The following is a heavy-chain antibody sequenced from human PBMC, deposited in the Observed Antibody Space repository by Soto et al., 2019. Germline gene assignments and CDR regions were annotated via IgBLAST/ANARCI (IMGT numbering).Heavy chain of an antibody. V-gene: IGHV3-23*01. CDR3: VRDHTDDDFLSGNPSGDFDR. D-gene: IGHD3-3*01. CDR1: GFPFRSYA. J-gene: IGHJ2*01. Sequence: GVSLRLSCAASGFPFRSYAMSWVRQAPGKGLEWVSGISGSGGSTYYAESVKGRFTISRDNSKNTLYLQMDSLRVDDTAVYYCVRDHTDDDFLSGNPSGDFDRWCRGIRVTV. CDR2: ISGSGGST.